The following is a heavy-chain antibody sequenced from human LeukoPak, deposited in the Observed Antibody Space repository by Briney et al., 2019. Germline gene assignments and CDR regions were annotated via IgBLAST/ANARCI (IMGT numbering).Heavy chain of an antibody. J-gene: IGHJ4*02. CDR3: AKVGFGFDY. CDR2: ISYDGATE. Sequence: GGSLRLSCLVSGFKFRDYGMHWVRQAPGKGLEWVAHISYDGATEHYADSVRGRFTVSRDDSENTAYLQMDSLRPEDTASYFCAKVGFGFDYWGQGTVVTVSS. D-gene: IGHD3-16*01. V-gene: IGHV3-30*18. CDR1: GFKFRDYG.